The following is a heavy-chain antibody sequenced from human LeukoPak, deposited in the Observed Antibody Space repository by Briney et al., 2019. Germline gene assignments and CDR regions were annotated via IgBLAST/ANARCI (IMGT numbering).Heavy chain of an antibody. CDR1: GYSFTSYW. V-gene: IGHV5-51*01. Sequence: GESLKISCKGSGYSFTSYWIGWVRQMPGKGLEWMGIIYPGDSDTRYSPSFQGQVTLSADKSISTAYLQWSSLKASDTALYYCARRASYGYYYDSSGYYYFDYWGQGTLVTVSS. D-gene: IGHD3-22*01. J-gene: IGHJ4*02. CDR2: IYPGDSDT. CDR3: ARRASYGYYYDSSGYYYFDY.